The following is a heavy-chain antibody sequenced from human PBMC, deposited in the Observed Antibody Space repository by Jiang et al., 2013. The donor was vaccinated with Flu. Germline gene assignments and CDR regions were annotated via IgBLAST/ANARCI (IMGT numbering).Heavy chain of an antibody. CDR1: WLHQQWWLL. CDR3: ARGRWQQLVSPFDY. J-gene: IGHJ4*02. Sequence: TCTCLWWLHQQWWLLLELDPPAPREGPGVDWVQSITVGGTYYNPSLKSRVTISVDTSKNQFSLKLSSVTAADTAVYYCARGRWQQLVSPFDYWGQGTLVTVSS. V-gene: IGHV4-31*03. D-gene: IGHD6-13*01. CDR2: SITVGGT.